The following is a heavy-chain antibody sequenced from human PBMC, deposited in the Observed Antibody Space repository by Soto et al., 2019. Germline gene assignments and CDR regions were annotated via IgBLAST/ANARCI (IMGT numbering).Heavy chain of an antibody. V-gene: IGHV1-3*01. J-gene: IGHJ4*02. CDR3: ARVGNVDSDCFPMPYDY. CDR2: INGGKDTT. CDR1: GYNFTRHA. D-gene: IGHD2-21*01. Sequence: QVQLVQSGAAVKKPGASVKVSCQASGYNFTRHAIYWVRQAPGQGHEWLGLINGGKDTTGYSQKFKDRRTITKNIFATNAFMEMSGLSPEDTAVYYCARVGNVDSDCFPMPYDYWGQRALVTVS.